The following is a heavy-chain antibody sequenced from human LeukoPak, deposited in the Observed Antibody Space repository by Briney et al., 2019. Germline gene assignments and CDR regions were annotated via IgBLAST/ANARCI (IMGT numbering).Heavy chain of an antibody. Sequence: ASVKVSCKASGGTFSSYAISWVRQAPGQGLEWMGGIIPIFGSANYAQNLQGRVTITADESTTTAYMELSSLKSEDTAVYYCARVGDDIVAGGSWFDPWGQGTLVTVSS. V-gene: IGHV1-69*13. CDR2: IIPIFGSA. CDR1: GGTFSSYA. J-gene: IGHJ5*02. CDR3: ARVGDDIVAGGSWFDP. D-gene: IGHD5-12*01.